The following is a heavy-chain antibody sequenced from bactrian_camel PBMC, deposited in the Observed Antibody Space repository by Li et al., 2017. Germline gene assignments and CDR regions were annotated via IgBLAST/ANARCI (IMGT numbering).Heavy chain of an antibody. CDR3: AAAETTIVAGQADFGY. D-gene: IGHD6*01. CDR2: ISGSSRT. Sequence: VQLVESGGGLVQPGGSLRLSCAASGFIFRDHYMNWVRQAPGKGLEWVSSISGSSRTYYSNSVKGRFTISLGNAKNTVYLQMNSLKPEDTAMFFCAAAETTIVAGQADFGYWGQGTQVTVS. V-gene: IGHV3-2*01. CDR1: GFIFRDHY. J-gene: IGHJ6*01.